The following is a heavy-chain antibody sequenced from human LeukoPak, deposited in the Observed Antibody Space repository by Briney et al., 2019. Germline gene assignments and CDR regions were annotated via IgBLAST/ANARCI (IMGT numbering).Heavy chain of an antibody. V-gene: IGHV3-9*03. CDR1: GFTFDDYA. CDR3: AKGGGGRLIYYYYMDV. Sequence: GRSLRLSCAASGFTFDDYAMHWVRQAPGKGLEWVSGITWNSDSIDYADSAKGRFTISRDNAKNSLYLQMNSLRAEDMALYYCAKGGGGRLIYYYYMDVWGKGTTVTVSS. CDR2: ITWNSDSI. J-gene: IGHJ6*03. D-gene: IGHD3-16*01.